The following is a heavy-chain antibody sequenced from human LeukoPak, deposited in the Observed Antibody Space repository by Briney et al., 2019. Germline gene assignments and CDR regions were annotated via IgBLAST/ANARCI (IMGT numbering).Heavy chain of an antibody. D-gene: IGHD6-19*01. CDR2: IYSGGST. J-gene: IGHJ3*02. CDR3: ARDLIAVAGTGAFDI. Sequence: GGSLRLSCAASGFSFSSNYMNWVRQAPGKGLEWVSVIYSGGSTYYADSVKGRFTISRDNSKNTLDLQMNSLRAEDTAVYYCARDLIAVAGTGAFDIWGQGTMVTVSS. V-gene: IGHV3-66*01. CDR1: GFSFSSNY.